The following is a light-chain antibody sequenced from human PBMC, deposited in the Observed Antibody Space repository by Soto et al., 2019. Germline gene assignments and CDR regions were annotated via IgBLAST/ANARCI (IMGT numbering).Light chain of an antibody. V-gene: IGLV1-47*01. CDR2: KNN. Sequence: QSVLTQPPSASGTPGQRVTISCSGSSSNIGTNYVYWYQQFPGTAPKLLIYKNNQRPSGVPDRFSGSKSGTSASLAISGLRSEDETDYYCAAWDDSLSGRVFGGGTKVIVL. CDR1: SSNIGTNY. J-gene: IGLJ3*02. CDR3: AAWDDSLSGRV.